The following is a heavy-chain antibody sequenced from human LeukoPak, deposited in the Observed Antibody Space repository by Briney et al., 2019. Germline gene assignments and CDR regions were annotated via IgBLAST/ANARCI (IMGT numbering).Heavy chain of an antibody. D-gene: IGHD3-10*02. V-gene: IGHV3-48*03. Sequence: TGGSLRLSCAASGFTFGSYAMSWVRQAPGKGLEWVSYISSSGSTIYYADSVKGRFTISRDNAKNSLYLQMNSLRAEDTAVYYCAELGITMIGGVWGKGTTVTISS. J-gene: IGHJ6*04. CDR1: GFTFGSYA. CDR2: ISSSGSTI. CDR3: AELGITMIGGV.